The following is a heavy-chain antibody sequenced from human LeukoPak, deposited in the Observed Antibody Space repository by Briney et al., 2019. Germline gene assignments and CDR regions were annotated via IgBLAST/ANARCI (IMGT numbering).Heavy chain of an antibody. CDR3: ARDYCSGGSCSTYYFDY. Sequence: PGGSLRLSCAASRFTFSNYAMHWVRQAPGKGLEYVSGISSNGGSTYYANSVKGRFTISRDNSKNTLYLQMGSLRAEDMAVYYCARDYCSGGSCSTYYFDYWGQGTLVTVSS. CDR1: RFTFSNYA. J-gene: IGHJ4*02. V-gene: IGHV3-64*01. D-gene: IGHD2-15*01. CDR2: ISSNGGST.